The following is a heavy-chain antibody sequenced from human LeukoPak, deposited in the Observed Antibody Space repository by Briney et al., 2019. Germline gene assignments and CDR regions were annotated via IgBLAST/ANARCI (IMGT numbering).Heavy chain of an antibody. V-gene: IGHV3-23*01. CDR2: ISGSGGST. CDR1: GFTFSSYA. D-gene: IGHD1-7*01. Sequence: AGGSLRLSCAASGFTFSSYAMSWVRQAPGKGLEWVSAISGSGGSTYYADSVKGRFTISRDNSKNTLYLQMNSLRAEDTAVYYCAKVGVRTTYFDYWGQGTLVTVSS. J-gene: IGHJ4*02. CDR3: AKVGVRTTYFDY.